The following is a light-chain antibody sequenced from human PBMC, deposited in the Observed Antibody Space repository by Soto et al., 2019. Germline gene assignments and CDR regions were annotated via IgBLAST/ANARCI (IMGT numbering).Light chain of an antibody. CDR3: NSYTSSNTYV. J-gene: IGLJ1*01. V-gene: IGLV2-18*02. Sequence: HSVLTQPPSVSGSPGQSVTISCTGTSSDVGSYNRVSWYQQPPGTAPKLMIYEVSNRPSGVPDRFSGSKSGNTASLTISGLQPEDEADYYCNSYTSSNTYVFGTGTKLTVL. CDR2: EVS. CDR1: SSDVGSYNR.